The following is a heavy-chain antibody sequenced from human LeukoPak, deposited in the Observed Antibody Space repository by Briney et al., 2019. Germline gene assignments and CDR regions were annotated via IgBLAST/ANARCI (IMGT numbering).Heavy chain of an antibody. J-gene: IGHJ4*02. CDR2: INSDGSST. V-gene: IGHV3-74*01. CDR3: AKDLQNCPRRYVSSSHPFDY. D-gene: IGHD6-6*01. CDR1: GFTFSSYW. Sequence: GSLRLFCAASGFTFSSYWMHWVRQAPGKGLMWVSCINSDGSSTSYADSVKGRFTISRDNAKNTLYIQMNSLRAEDTAVYYCAKDLQNCPRRYVSSSHPFDYWGQGTLVTVSS.